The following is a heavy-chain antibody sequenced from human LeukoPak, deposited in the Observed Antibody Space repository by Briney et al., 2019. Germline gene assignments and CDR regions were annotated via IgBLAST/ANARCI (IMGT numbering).Heavy chain of an antibody. D-gene: IGHD4-23*01. CDR2: MYHSGRT. CDR3: ASSRREGNLFDY. V-gene: IGHV4-59*01. Sequence: SETLSLTCTVSGVSISSNYWSWIRQSPGKGLEWIGYMYHSGRTNYNPSLKSRVTISIDTSTNQFSLKLSSVTAADTAVYYCASSRREGNLFDYWGQGTLVTVSS. J-gene: IGHJ4*02. CDR1: GVSISSNY.